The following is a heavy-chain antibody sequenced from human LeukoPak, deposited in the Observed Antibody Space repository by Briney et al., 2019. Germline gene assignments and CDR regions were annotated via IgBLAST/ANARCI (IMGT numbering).Heavy chain of an antibody. Sequence: GGSLKLSXAASGFTFSGSAMHWVRQASGKGLEWVGRIRSKANSYATAYAASVKGRFTISRDDSKNTAYLQMNSLKTEDTAVYYCTRGIAAGIADPWGQGTLVTVSS. CDR3: TRGIAAGIADP. D-gene: IGHD6-13*01. J-gene: IGHJ5*02. CDR2: IRSKANSYAT. V-gene: IGHV3-73*01. CDR1: GFTFSGSA.